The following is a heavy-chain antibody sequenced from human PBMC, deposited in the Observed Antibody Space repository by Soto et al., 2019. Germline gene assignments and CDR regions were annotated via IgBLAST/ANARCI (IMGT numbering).Heavy chain of an antibody. CDR2: INHSGST. V-gene: IGHV4-34*01. Sequence: QVQLQQWGAGLLKPSETLSLTCAVYGGSFSGYYWSWIRQPPGKGLEWIGEINHSGSTNYNPSLKSRVTISVDTSKNQFSLKLSSVTAADTAVYYCARGPTDVVVPAANGRWFDPWGQGTLVTVSS. J-gene: IGHJ5*02. CDR3: ARGPTDVVVPAANGRWFDP. D-gene: IGHD2-2*01. CDR1: GGSFSGYY.